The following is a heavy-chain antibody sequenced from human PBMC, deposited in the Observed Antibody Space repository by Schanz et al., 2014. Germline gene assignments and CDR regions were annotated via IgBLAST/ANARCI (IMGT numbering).Heavy chain of an antibody. J-gene: IGHJ6*02. D-gene: IGHD1-26*01. V-gene: IGHV3-30*04. CDR2: ISYDGSNK. CDR1: GFTFSTYA. CDR3: ARARGTYYYYYGMDV. Sequence: QVQLVESGGGVVQPWRSLRLSCAASGFTFSTYAIHWVRQAPGKGLEWVAVISYDGSNKYYADSVKGRFTISRDNSKNTLYLQMNSLRADDTAVYYCARARGTYYYYYGMDVWGQGTTVTVSS.